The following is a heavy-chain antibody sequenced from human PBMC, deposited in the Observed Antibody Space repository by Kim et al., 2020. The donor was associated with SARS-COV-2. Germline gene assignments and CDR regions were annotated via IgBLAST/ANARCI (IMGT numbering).Heavy chain of an antibody. J-gene: IGHJ6*02. CDR2: SGST. Sequence: SGSTQYDPSLQSRVTISVDKSKNQFSLKLGSVTAADTAVYYCARDRAMDVWGQGTTVTVSS. V-gene: IGHV4-4*02. CDR3: ARDRAMDV.